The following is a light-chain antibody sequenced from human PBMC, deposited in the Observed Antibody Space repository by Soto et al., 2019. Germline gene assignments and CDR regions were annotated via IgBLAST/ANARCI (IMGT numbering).Light chain of an antibody. CDR3: SSYTSNYPPYV. Sequence: QSALTQPASVSGSPGQSITISCTGTSSDVGGYNYVSWYQHHPGKAPQLMIYDVSNRPSGVSNRFSGSKSGNTASLTISGLQAEDEADYYCSSYTSNYPPYVFGTGTKLTVL. J-gene: IGLJ1*01. CDR1: SSDVGGYNY. CDR2: DVS. V-gene: IGLV2-14*03.